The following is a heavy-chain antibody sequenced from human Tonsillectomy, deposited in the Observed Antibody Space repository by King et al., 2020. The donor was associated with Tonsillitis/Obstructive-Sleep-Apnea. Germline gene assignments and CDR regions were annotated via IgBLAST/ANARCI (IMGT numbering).Heavy chain of an antibody. CDR2: IWYDGSNK. J-gene: IGHJ4*02. V-gene: IGHV3-33*01. D-gene: IGHD6-19*01. CDR1: GFTFSSYG. Sequence: VQLVESGGGVVQPGRSLRLSCVASGFTFSSYGMHWVRQAPGKGLEWVAVIWYDGSNKYYADSVKGRFTISRDNSKNTLYLQMNSLRAEDTAVYYCARALDGNGWFQPDYWGQGTLVTVSS. CDR3: ARALDGNGWFQPDY.